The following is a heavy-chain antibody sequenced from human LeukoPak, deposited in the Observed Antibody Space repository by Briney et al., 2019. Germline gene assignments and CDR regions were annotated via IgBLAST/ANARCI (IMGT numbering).Heavy chain of an antibody. CDR2: MNPNSGNT. CDR3: ARGRRLRYFDWLEAGYYYYMDV. D-gene: IGHD3-9*01. J-gene: IGHJ6*03. V-gene: IGHV1-8*02. Sequence: ASVKVSCKASGYTFTSYGISWVRQATGQGLEWMGWMNPNSGNTGYAQKFQGRVTMTRNTSISTAYMELSSLRSEDTAVYYCARGRRLRYFDWLEAGYYYYMDVWGKGTTVTISS. CDR1: GYTFTSYG.